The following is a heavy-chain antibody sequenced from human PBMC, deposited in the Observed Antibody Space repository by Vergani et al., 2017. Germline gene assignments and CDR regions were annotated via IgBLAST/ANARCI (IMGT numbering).Heavy chain of an antibody. V-gene: IGHV4-61*02. J-gene: IGHJ5*01. CDR3: AREGITGSTSWFDS. D-gene: IGHD1-7*01. CDR1: GGSFSTGGQS. CDR2: IYTSGAT. Sequence: QVQLQESGPGLVKPSQTLSLTCTVSGGSFSTGGQSWTWLRQSAGKGLEWIGRIYTSGATNYNPSLKSRVTMSLDTSKNQFSLRLSSVTAADTAVYYCAREGITGSTSWFDSWGQGTLVTVSS.